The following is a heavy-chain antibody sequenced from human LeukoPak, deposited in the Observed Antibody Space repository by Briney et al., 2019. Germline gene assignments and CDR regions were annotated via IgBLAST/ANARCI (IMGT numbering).Heavy chain of an antibody. V-gene: IGHV4-4*07. Sequence: SDTLSLTCTVSGGSISSYYWSWIRQPAGKGLEWIGRIYTSGSTNYNPSLKSRVTMSVDTSKNQFSLKLSSVTAADTAVYYCARGRHDSSGQNLDYWGQGTLVTVSS. D-gene: IGHD3-22*01. CDR3: ARGRHDSSGQNLDY. CDR1: GGSISSYY. J-gene: IGHJ4*02. CDR2: IYTSGST.